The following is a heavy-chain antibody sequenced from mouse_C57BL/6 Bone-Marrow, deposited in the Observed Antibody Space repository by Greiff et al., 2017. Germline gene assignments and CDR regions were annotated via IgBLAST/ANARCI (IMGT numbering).Heavy chain of an antibody. CDR2: IRNKANGYTT. CDR3: ARSISRYFDV. Sequence: EVQLKESGGGLVQPGGSLSLSCAASGFIFTDYYMSWVRQPPGKALEWLGFIRNKANGYTTEYSASVKGRFTISRDNSQSILYLQMNALRAEDSATYYCARSISRYFDVWGTGTTVTVSS. J-gene: IGHJ1*03. CDR1: GFIFTDYY. V-gene: IGHV7-3*01.